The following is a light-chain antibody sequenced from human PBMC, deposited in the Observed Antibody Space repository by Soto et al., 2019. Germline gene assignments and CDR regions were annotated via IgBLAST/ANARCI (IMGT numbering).Light chain of an antibody. V-gene: IGKV3-15*01. CDR1: QSVSSN. CDR2: GAS. Sequence: EIVMTQSPATLSVSPVERATLSCRASQSVSSNLAWYQQKPGQAPRLLIYGASTRATGIAARFSGRGSGTEFTLTISSLQSEDFAVYYCQQYNNWPPTFGQGTKVDIK. CDR3: QQYNNWPPT. J-gene: IGKJ1*01.